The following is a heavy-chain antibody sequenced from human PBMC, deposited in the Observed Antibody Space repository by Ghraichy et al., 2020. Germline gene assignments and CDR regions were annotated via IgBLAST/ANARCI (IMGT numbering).Heavy chain of an antibody. CDR2: IKQDGSEK. CDR3: ARDTSGYSSGWAYFQNYGMDV. V-gene: IGHV3-7*03. J-gene: IGHJ6*02. CDR1: GFTFSSYW. Sequence: GGSLRLSCAASGFTFSSYWMSWVRQAPGKGLEWVANIKQDGSEKYYVDSVKGRFTISRDNAKNSLYLQMNSLRAEDTAVYYCARDTSGYSSGWAYFQNYGMDVWGQGTTVTVSS. D-gene: IGHD6-19*01.